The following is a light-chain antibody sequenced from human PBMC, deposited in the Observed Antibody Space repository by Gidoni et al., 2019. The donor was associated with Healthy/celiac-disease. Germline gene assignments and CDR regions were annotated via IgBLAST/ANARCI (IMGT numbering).Light chain of an antibody. CDR2: AAS. CDR3: QQSYSTPLP. V-gene: IGKV1-39*01. J-gene: IGKJ4*01. CDR1: QSISSY. Sequence: DIQMTQSPSSLSASVGDRVTITCRASQSISSYLNWYQQKPGKAPKLLIYAASSLQSGVPSRFSGCGSGTDFTLTISSLQPEDFATYYCQQSYSTPLPFGGGTKVEIK.